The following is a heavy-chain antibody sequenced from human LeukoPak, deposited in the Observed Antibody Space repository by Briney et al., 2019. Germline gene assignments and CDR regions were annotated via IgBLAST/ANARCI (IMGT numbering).Heavy chain of an antibody. CDR1: GYTFSSYA. J-gene: IGHJ1*01. CDR2: ISYVGSNK. V-gene: IGHV3-30-3*01. CDR3: ARDRPGVWGSYRLFQH. Sequence: PGGSLRLSCAASGYTFSSYAMHWVRQAPGKGLEWVAVISYVGSNKYYADSVKGRFTISRDNSKNTLYLQMNSLRAEDTAVYYCARDRPGVWGSYRLFQHWGQGTLVTVSS. D-gene: IGHD3-16*02.